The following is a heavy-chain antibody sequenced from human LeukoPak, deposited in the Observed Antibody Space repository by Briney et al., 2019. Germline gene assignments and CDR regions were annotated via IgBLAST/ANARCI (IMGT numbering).Heavy chain of an antibody. Sequence: SQTLSLTCAISGDSVSSNSAAWNWIRQSPSRGLEWLGRTYYRSKWYNDYAVSVKSRITINPDTSKNQFSLQLNSVTPGDTAVYYCASQYYDFWSGHWAWFDPWGQGTLVTVSS. CDR3: ASQYYDFWSGHWAWFDP. J-gene: IGHJ5*02. CDR1: GDSVSSNSAA. CDR2: TYYRSKWYN. V-gene: IGHV6-1*01. D-gene: IGHD3-3*01.